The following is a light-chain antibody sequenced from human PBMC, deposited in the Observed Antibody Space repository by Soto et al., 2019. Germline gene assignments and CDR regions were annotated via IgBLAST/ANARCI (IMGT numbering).Light chain of an antibody. Sequence: EIVLTQSPATLSLSPGQRATLSCRASQSVGSYLAWYQQKPGQAPRLLIYDASNRATGIPARFSGSGSGTDFTLTISSQEPEDVAVYSCHQRGSWYTFGQGTKLELK. CDR3: HQRGSWYT. V-gene: IGKV3-11*01. J-gene: IGKJ2*01. CDR1: QSVGSY. CDR2: DAS.